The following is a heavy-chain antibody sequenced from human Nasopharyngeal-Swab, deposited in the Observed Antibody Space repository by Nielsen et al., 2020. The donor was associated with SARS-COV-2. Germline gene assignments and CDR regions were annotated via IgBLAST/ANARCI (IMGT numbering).Heavy chain of an antibody. CDR2: IIPIFGTA. J-gene: IGHJ4*02. Sequence: KVSCKASGGTFSSYAISWVRQAPGQGLEWMGGIIPIFGTANYAQKFQGRVTITADESTSTAYMELSSLRSEDTAVYYCAREGYYGSGSYAPFDYWGQGTLVTVSS. CDR1: GGTFSSYA. CDR3: AREGYYGSGSYAPFDY. V-gene: IGHV1-69*01. D-gene: IGHD3-10*01.